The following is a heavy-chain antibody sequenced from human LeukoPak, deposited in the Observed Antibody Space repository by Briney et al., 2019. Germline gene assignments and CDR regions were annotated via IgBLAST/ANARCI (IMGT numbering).Heavy chain of an antibody. Sequence: PGGSLRLSCVASGFTFSTYGMHWVRQAPGKGLEWVAFIRRDESDKYYTDSVKGRFTISRDNSKNTMYLQMNDLRPEDTAMYYCTREGDFDYWGQGILVTVSS. V-gene: IGHV3-30*02. D-gene: IGHD1-26*01. CDR3: TREGDFDY. CDR2: IRRDESDK. CDR1: GFTFSTYG. J-gene: IGHJ4*02.